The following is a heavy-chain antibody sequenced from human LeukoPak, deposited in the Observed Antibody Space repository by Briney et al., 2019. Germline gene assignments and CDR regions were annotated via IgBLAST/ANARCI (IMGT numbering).Heavy chain of an antibody. V-gene: IGHV1-18*01. CDR1: GYTFTSYG. D-gene: IGHD4-17*01. Sequence: ASVKVSCKASGYTFTSYGISWVRQAPGQGLEWMGWINPNSGGTSYAQKFQGRVTMTRDTSTSTVYMELSSLRSEDTAMYYCASTLRSYYFFVYWGQGTLVTVSS. J-gene: IGHJ4*02. CDR2: INPNSGGT. CDR3: ASTLRSYYFFVY.